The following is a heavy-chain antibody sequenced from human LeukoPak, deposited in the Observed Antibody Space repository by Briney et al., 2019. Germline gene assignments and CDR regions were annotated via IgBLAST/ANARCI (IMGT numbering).Heavy chain of an antibody. D-gene: IGHD2-15*01. J-gene: IGHJ4*02. CDR1: GFTFSNAW. CDR2: IKSKTDGGTT. Sequence: GGSLRLSCVASGFTFSNAWMSWVRQAPGKGLEWVGRIKSKTDGGTTDYAAPVKGRFTISRDDSKNTLYLQMNSLKTEDTAVYYCTTSPPYCSGGSCFDYWGQGTLVTVSS. CDR3: TTSPPYCSGGSCFDY. V-gene: IGHV3-15*01.